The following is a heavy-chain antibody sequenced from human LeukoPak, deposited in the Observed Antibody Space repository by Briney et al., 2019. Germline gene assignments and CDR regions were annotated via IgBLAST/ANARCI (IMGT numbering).Heavy chain of an antibody. CDR3: GGLAVFDY. CDR2: ISGSGHST. V-gene: IGHV3-23*01. Sequence: PGGSLRLSCAASGFTFSSYAMSWVRQAPGKGLEWVSTISGSGHSTYYTDSVKGRFTISRDNSRNTLYLQMNSLRPEDTAVYYCGGLAVFDYWGQGTLVTVSS. J-gene: IGHJ4*02. D-gene: IGHD2-15*01. CDR1: GFTFSSYA.